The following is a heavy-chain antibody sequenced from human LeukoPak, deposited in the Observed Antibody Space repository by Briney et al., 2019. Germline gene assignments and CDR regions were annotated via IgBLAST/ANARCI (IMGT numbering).Heavy chain of an antibody. CDR2: ISSSGSTI. J-gene: IGHJ6*04. V-gene: IGHV3-48*04. CDR3: AELGITMIGGV. CDR1: GFTVSTNS. Sequence: GGSLRLSCTVSGFTVSTNSMNWVRQAPGKGLEWVSYISSSGSTIYYADSVRGRFTISRDNAKNSLYLQMNSLRAEDTAVYYCAELGITMIGGVWGKGTTVTISS. D-gene: IGHD3-10*02.